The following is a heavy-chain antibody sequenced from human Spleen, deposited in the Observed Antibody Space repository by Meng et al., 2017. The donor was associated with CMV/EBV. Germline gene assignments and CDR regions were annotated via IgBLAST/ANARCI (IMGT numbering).Heavy chain of an antibody. CDR1: GDSISNYF. V-gene: IGHV4-59*01. J-gene: IGHJ6*02. Sequence: GSLRLSCSVSGDSISNYFWSWIRQPPGKGLEWIGYIYFSGNTNYNPSLNSRVTISVDSSKNHLSLRLRSVTAADTAVYYCAATLRLDYGLDVWGQGTTVTVS. D-gene: IGHD3-16*01. CDR3: AATLRLDYGLDV. CDR2: IYFSGNT.